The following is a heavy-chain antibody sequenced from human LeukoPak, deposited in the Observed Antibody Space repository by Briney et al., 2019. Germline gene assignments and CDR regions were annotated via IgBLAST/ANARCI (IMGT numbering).Heavy chain of an antibody. D-gene: IGHD1-26*01. CDR3: ARQGAGGRAFDI. J-gene: IGHJ3*02. CDR2: IYYSGST. Sequence: SETLSLTCTVSGGSISRSSDYWGWIPQPPGKGLEWIGSIYYSGSTYYNPSLKSRVTISVDTSKNQFSLRLSSVTAADTAVYYCARQGAGGRAFDIWGEGTMVSVSS. V-gene: IGHV4-39*01. CDR1: GGSISRSSDY.